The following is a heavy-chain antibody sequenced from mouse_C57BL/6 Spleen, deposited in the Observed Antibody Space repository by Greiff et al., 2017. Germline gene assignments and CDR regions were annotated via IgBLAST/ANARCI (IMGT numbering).Heavy chain of an antibody. D-gene: IGHD1-1*01. CDR1: GYTFTTYP. CDR2: FHPYNDDT. Sequence: QVQLQQSGAELVKPGASVKMSCKASGYTFTTYPIEWMKQNHGKSLEWIGNFHPYNDDTKYNEKFKGKATLTVEKSSSTVYLELSRLTSDDSAVYYCALNYYGSSYLYFDVWGTGTTVTVSS. J-gene: IGHJ1*03. V-gene: IGHV1-47*01. CDR3: ALNYYGSSYLYFDV.